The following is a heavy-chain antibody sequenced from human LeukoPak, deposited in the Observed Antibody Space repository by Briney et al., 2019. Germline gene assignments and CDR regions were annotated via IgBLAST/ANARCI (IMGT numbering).Heavy chain of an antibody. CDR2: IYYSGST. CDR3: ASERSKEYYDSSGYYYA. CDR1: GGSISSSSYD. J-gene: IGHJ5*02. Sequence: PSETLSLTCTVSGGSISSSSYDWGWIRQHPGKGLEWIGYIYYSGSTYYNPSLKSRVTISVDTSKNQFYLKLRSVTAADTAVYYCASERSKEYYDSSGYYYAWGQGTLVTVSS. V-gene: IGHV4-31*03. D-gene: IGHD3-22*01.